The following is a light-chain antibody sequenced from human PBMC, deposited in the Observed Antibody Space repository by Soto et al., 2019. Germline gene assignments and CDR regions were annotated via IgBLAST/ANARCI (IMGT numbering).Light chain of an antibody. J-gene: IGKJ5*01. CDR2: DTS. V-gene: IGKV3-15*01. Sequence: EIVLTQSPATLSLSPGERATLSCRASQSVSIKLAWYQQKPGQAPRLLXYDTSTRATGIPARFSGSGSGTEFTLTISSLQPEDFAVYYCQQYNNWPPITFGQGTRLEIK. CDR3: QQYNNWPPIT. CDR1: QSVSIK.